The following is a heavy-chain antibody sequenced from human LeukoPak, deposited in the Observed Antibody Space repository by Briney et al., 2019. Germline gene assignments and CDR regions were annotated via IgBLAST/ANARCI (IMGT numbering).Heavy chain of an antibody. Sequence: GGSLRLSCAASGFTFSNAWMSWVRQAPGKGLEWVGRIKSKTDGGTTDYAAPVKGRFSMSRDDSKNTLYLQMNSLKSEDTAVYYCTDYYRYYASLDHWGQGALVTVSS. D-gene: IGHD3-22*01. V-gene: IGHV3-15*01. CDR2: IKSKTDGGTT. CDR1: GFTFSNAW. CDR3: TDYYRYYASLDH. J-gene: IGHJ4*02.